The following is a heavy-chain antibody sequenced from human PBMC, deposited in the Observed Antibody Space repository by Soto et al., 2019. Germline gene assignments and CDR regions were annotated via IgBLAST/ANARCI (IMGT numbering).Heavy chain of an antibody. D-gene: IGHD3-10*01. V-gene: IGHV4-39*01. J-gene: IGHJ6*02. CDR2: IYYSGST. CDR3: ASSSFLRSGALFHGLDV. CDR1: GGSITSSSYY. Sequence: KPSETLSLTCTVSGGSITSSSYYWGWIRQPPGKGLEWIGSIYYSGSTYYNPSLKSRVSISVDMSKSQFSLKLTSVTADDTALYFCASSSFLRSGALFHGLDVWGQGTTVTVSS.